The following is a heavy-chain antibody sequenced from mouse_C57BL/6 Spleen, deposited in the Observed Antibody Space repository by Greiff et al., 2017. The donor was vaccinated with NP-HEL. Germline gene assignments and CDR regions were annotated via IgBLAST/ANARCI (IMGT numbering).Heavy chain of an antibody. Sequence: QVQLQQSGPELVKPGASVKISCKASGYAFSSSWMNWVKQRPGKGLEWIGRIYPGDGDTNYNGKFKGKATLTADKSSSTAYMQLSSLTSEDSAVYFCARGAVTTGFDYWGQGTTLTVSS. D-gene: IGHD2-2*01. J-gene: IGHJ2*01. CDR2: IYPGDGDT. CDR1: GYAFSSSW. CDR3: ARGAVTTGFDY. V-gene: IGHV1-82*01.